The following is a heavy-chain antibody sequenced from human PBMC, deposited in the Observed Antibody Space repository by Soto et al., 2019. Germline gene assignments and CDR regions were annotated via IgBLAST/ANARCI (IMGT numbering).Heavy chain of an antibody. J-gene: IGHJ4*02. CDR3: ARAPKVSGSSQTRPDF. Sequence: SETLSLTCSIYSGSFSGFYWSWIRQPPGKRLEWIGEISQSGSTNYNPSLKSRVSISVHTSKNQFSLNLTSVTAADTAVYYCARAPKVSGSSQTRPDFWGQGALVT. D-gene: IGHD6-6*01. V-gene: IGHV4-34*01. CDR1: SGSFSGFY. CDR2: ISQSGST.